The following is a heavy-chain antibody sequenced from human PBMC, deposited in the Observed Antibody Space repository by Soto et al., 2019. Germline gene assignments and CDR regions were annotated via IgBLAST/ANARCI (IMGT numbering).Heavy chain of an antibody. CDR1: GGSISSSNW. CDR3: ARYAMRDAFDI. V-gene: IGHV4-4*02. J-gene: IGHJ3*02. Sequence: QVQLQESGPGLVKPSGTLSLTCAVSGGSISSSNWWSWVRQPPGKGLEWIGEIYHSGSTNYNPSLRRRVTISVHKSKNPFSLKLSSVTAADTAVYYCARYAMRDAFDIWGQGTMVTVSS. D-gene: IGHD2-8*01. CDR2: IYHSGST.